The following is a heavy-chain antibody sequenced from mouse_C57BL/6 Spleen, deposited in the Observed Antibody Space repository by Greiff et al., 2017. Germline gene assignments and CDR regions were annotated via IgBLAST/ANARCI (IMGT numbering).Heavy chain of an antibody. V-gene: IGHV1-82*01. Sequence: QVQLQQSGPELVKPGASVKISCKASGYAFSSSWMHWVKQRPGKGLEWIGRIYPADGDTNYNGKFKGKATLTADKSSSTAYMQLRSLTSEDSAVYFCARGVYFDYWGQGTTLTVAS. CDR3: ARGVYFDY. J-gene: IGHJ2*01. CDR1: GYAFSSSW. CDR2: IYPADGDT.